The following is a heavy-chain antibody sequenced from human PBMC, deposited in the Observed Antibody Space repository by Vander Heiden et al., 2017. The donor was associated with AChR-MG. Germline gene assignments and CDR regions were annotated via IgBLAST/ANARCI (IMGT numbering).Heavy chain of an antibody. CDR2: ISAYNGNT. CDR1: GYTFTSYG. D-gene: IGHD2-15*01. CDR3: ARDKLRLPKYYYYGMDV. J-gene: IGHJ6*02. V-gene: IGHV1-18*01. Sequence: QVQLVQSGAEVKKPGALVKVSCKASGYTFTSYGISWVRQAPGQGLEWMGWISAYNGNTNYAQKLQGRVTMTTDTSTSTAYMELRSLRSDDTAVYYCARDKLRLPKYYYYGMDVWGQGTTVTVSS.